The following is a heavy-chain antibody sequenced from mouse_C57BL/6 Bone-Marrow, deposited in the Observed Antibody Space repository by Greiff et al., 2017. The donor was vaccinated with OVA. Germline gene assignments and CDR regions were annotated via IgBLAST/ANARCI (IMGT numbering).Heavy chain of an antibody. CDR3: ARWGMVTTTDPYWYFDV. CDR2: INPNNGGT. CDR1: GYTFTDYY. V-gene: IGHV1-26*01. Sequence: EVQLQQSGPELVKPGASVKISCKASGYTFTDYYMNWVKQSHGKSLEWIGDINPNNGGTSYNQKFKGKATLTVDKSSSTAYMELRSLTSEDSAVYYCARWGMVTTTDPYWYFDVWGTGTTVTVSS. J-gene: IGHJ1*03. D-gene: IGHD2-2*01.